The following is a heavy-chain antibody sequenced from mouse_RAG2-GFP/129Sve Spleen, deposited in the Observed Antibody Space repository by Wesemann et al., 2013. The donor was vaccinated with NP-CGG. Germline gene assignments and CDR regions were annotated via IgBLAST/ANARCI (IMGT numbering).Heavy chain of an antibody. D-gene: IGHD1-1*01. J-gene: IGHJ3*01. V-gene: IGHV1-69*02. CDR2: IYPSDSYT. CDR3: TRSPGYGSSSWFAY. Sequence: QVQLQQPGAELVRPGASVKLSCKASGYTFTSYWINWVKQRPGQGLEWIGNIYPSDSYTNYNQKFKDKATLTVDKSSSTAYMQLSSPTSEDSAVYYCTRSPGYGSSSWFAYWGQGTLVTVSA. CDR1: GYTFTSYW.